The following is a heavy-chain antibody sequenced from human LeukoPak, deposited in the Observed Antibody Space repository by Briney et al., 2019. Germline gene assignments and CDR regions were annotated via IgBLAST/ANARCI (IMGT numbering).Heavy chain of an antibody. CDR3: ARAKLLLLPRDY. Sequence: VKVSCKASGYTFTSYGINWVRQAPAQGLEWMGWISAYTGNTNYAQKLQGRVTMTTDTSTSSAYMELRSLRSDDTAMYYCARAKLLLLPRDYWGQGTLVTVSS. CDR2: ISAYTGNT. CDR1: GYTFTSYG. D-gene: IGHD3-10*01. V-gene: IGHV1-18*01. J-gene: IGHJ4*02.